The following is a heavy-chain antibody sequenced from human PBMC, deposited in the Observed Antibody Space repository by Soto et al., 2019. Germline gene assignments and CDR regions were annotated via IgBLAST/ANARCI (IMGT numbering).Heavy chain of an antibody. CDR3: ARAPISHYYYGMDV. J-gene: IGHJ6*02. Sequence: QVQLQESGPGLVKPSETLSLTCTVSGGSISSYYWSWIRQPPGKGLEWIGYIYYSGSTNYNPSLKSRVTISVDTSKNQFSLKLSSVTAADTAVYYCARAPISHYYYGMDVWGQGTTVTVSS. D-gene: IGHD2-2*02. V-gene: IGHV4-59*01. CDR2: IYYSGST. CDR1: GGSISSYY.